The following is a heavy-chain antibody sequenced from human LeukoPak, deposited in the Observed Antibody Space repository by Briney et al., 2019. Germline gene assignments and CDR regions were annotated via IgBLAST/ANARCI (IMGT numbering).Heavy chain of an antibody. CDR1: GGTFSSYA. CDR3: ARIPSGMDTAMERGY. D-gene: IGHD5-18*01. J-gene: IGHJ4*02. V-gene: IGHV1-69*04. Sequence: VASVKVSCKASGGTFSSYAISWVRQAPGQGLEWMGRIIPILGIANYAQKFQGRVTITADKSTSTAYMELSSLRSEGTAVYYCARIPSGMDTAMERGYWGQGTLVTVSS. CDR2: IIPILGIA.